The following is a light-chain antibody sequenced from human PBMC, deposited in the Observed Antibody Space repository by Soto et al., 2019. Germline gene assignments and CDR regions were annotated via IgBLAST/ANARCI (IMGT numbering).Light chain of an antibody. CDR1: LSVSSN. CDR3: QHYNNWPPWT. CDR2: GAS. Sequence: EIEMTQSPATLSLSPGERATLYCWASLSVSSNLAWYQQKPGQAPRLLIYGASTRVTGVPARFSGSGSGTEFILIISSLQSEDFAVYYCQHYNNWPPWTFGQGTK. J-gene: IGKJ1*01. V-gene: IGKV3-15*01.